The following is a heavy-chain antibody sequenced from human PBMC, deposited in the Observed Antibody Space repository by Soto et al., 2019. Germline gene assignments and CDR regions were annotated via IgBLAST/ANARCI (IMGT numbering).Heavy chain of an antibody. V-gene: IGHV1-3*04. J-gene: IGHJ4*02. D-gene: IGHD2-8*02. CDR2: INSDNGDT. CDR1: GYSFTSHS. Sequence: QVQLVQSGAEVKKPGASVKVSCRTSGYSFTSHSMHWVRQAPGQRPEWMGWINSDNGDTKYSEKFRGRVTITRDTSASAAYMELNSLRSEDTATYYCARDSNTTWWGSWYWGQGTLVTVSS. CDR3: ARDSNTTWWGSWY.